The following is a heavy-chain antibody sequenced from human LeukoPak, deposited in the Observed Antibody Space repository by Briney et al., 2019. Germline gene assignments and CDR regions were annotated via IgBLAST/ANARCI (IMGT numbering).Heavy chain of an antibody. Sequence: ASVKVSCKASGGTFSTYYMHWVRQAPGQGLEWMGVINPSGGRTTYAQKFQGRVTMTSDTSTSTVYMELSSLRSEDTAVYYCSRDLGGSYFDYWGQGTLVTVSS. V-gene: IGHV1-46*01. D-gene: IGHD1-26*01. CDR2: INPSGGRT. J-gene: IGHJ4*02. CDR3: SRDLGGSYFDY. CDR1: GGTFSTYY.